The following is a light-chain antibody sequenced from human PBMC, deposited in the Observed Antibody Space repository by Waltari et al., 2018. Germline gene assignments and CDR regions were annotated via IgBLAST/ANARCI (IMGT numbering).Light chain of an antibody. Sequence: EIVMTQSPATLSGSPGERVTLSCRASQSVSSSLAWYQQKPGQAPRLLIYGESTRATGIPGRFSGSGSGTEFTLTISSLQSEDFAVYYCQQYDDWPLTFGEGTKVQIK. CDR3: QQYDDWPLT. CDR1: QSVSSS. V-gene: IGKV3-15*01. J-gene: IGKJ4*01. CDR2: GES.